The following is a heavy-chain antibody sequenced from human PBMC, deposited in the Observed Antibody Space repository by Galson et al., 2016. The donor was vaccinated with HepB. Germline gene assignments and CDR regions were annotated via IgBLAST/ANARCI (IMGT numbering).Heavy chain of an antibody. V-gene: IGHV4-39*07. CDR1: GGSIRKNNYY. Sequence: SETLSLTCSVSGGSIRKNNYYWGWFRQPPGKGLEWIGSVYYSGRMYYNPSLTSRLSMSVDTSKNPFSLRMTSVSAADTAVYFCAMSSTNDFWSGFYGGGYFDPWGQGTLVIVSS. CDR2: VYYSGRM. D-gene: IGHD3-3*01. CDR3: AMSSTNDFWSGFYGGGYFDP. J-gene: IGHJ5*02.